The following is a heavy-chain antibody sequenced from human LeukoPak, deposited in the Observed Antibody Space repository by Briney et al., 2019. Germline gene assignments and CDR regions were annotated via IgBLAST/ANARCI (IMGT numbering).Heavy chain of an antibody. CDR3: AVIEKVGNSSSPNDDY. CDR1: GGSFSGYY. J-gene: IGHJ4*02. CDR2: INHSGST. Sequence: SETLSLTCAVYGGSFSGYYWSWIRQPPGKGLGWIGEINHSGSTNYNPSLKSRVTISVDTSKNQFSLKLSSVTAADTAVYYCAVIEKVGNSSSPNDDYWGQGTLVTVSS. D-gene: IGHD6-13*01. V-gene: IGHV4-34*01.